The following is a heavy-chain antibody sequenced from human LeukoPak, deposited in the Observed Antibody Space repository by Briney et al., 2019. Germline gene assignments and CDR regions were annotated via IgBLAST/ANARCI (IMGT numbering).Heavy chain of an antibody. V-gene: IGHV4-59*08. CDR2: IYYSGST. CDR3: ARPYYYDSSFFDY. J-gene: IGHJ4*02. CDR1: GGSISSYY. Sequence: PSETLSLTCTVSGGSISSYYWSWIRQPPGKGLEWIGYIYYSGSTNYNPSLKSRVTISVDTSKNQFSLKLSSVTAADTAVYYCARPYYYDSSFFDYWGQGTLVTVSS. D-gene: IGHD3-22*01.